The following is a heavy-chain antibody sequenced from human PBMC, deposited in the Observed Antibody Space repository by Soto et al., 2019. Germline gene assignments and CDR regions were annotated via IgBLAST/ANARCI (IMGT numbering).Heavy chain of an antibody. CDR1: GGSISSGGYY. CDR2: IYYSGST. J-gene: IGHJ3*02. Sequence: SETLSLTCAVSGGSISSGGYYWSWIRQPPGKGLEWIGYIYYSGSTKYNPSLKSRVTISVDTSKNRFSLRLSSVTAADTAVYYCARLHPLSYYDSSCYYLVGAFDIWGQGTMVIVS. CDR3: ARLHPLSYYDSSCYYLVGAFDI. V-gene: IGHV4-61*08. D-gene: IGHD3-22*01.